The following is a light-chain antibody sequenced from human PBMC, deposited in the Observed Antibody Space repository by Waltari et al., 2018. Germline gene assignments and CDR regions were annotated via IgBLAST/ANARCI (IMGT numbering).Light chain of an antibody. CDR2: DVS. Sequence: QSALTQPASVSGSPGQSITISCTGTSSDIGAYKYVSLYQQPPGKAPRLILYDVSSRPSGVPNRFSGSKSGNTASLTISGLQADDDADYYCSSYAGGNSLGIFGAGTKLTVL. CDR3: SSYAGGNSLGI. J-gene: IGLJ2*01. V-gene: IGLV2-14*03. CDR1: SSDIGAYKY.